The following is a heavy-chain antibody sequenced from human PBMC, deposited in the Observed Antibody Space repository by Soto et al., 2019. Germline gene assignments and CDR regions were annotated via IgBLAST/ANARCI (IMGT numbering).Heavy chain of an antibody. CDR3: ARPPPGASKTTWFAP. CDR1: GYTFTGKY. V-gene: IGHV1-2*02. J-gene: IGHJ5*02. Sequence: QVQLVQSGAEVKKPGASLKVSCKASGYTFTGKYMHWVRQAPGQGLEWMGWINPNSGGTNYAQKFEGRVTMTRDTSISTAYRELSRLRSNNTAVYYCARPPPGASKTTWFAPWGQGTLVTVSS. CDR2: INPNSGGT. D-gene: IGHD4-4*01.